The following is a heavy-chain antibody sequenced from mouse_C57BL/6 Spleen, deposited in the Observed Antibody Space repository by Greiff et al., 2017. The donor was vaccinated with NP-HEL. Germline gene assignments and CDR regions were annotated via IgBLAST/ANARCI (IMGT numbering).Heavy chain of an antibody. Sequence: QVQLQQSGAELARPGASVKLSCKASGYTFTSYGISWVKQRTGQGLEWIGEIYPRSGNTYYNEKFKGKATLTADKSSSTAYMELRSLTSEDSAVYFCARGYYGSRYYAMDYWGQGTSVTVSS. D-gene: IGHD1-1*01. CDR3: ARGYYGSRYYAMDY. V-gene: IGHV1-81*01. CDR1: GYTFTSYG. CDR2: IYPRSGNT. J-gene: IGHJ4*01.